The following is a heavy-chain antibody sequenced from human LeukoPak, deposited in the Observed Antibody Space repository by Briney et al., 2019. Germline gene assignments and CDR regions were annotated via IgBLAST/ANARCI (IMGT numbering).Heavy chain of an antibody. Sequence: SETLSLTCAVYGGSFSGYYWSWIRQPPGKGLEWIGEINHSGSTNYNPSLKSRVTISVDTSKNQFSLKLSSVTAADTAVYYCARGPVLRFLEWFPFDYWGQGTLVTVSS. V-gene: IGHV4-34*01. D-gene: IGHD3-3*01. CDR1: GGSFSGYY. J-gene: IGHJ4*02. CDR3: ARGPVLRFLEWFPFDY. CDR2: INHSGST.